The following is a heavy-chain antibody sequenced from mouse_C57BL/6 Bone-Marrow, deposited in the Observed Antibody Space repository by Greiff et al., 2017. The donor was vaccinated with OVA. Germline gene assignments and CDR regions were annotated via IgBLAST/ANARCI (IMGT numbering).Heavy chain of an antibody. CDR3: ARRGTTVVATGDY. V-gene: IGHV1-81*01. J-gene: IGHJ2*01. CDR1: GYTFTSYG. D-gene: IGHD1-1*01. Sequence: VKLVESGAELARPGASVKLSCKASGYTFTSYGISWVKQRTGQGLEWIGEIYPRSGNTYYNEKFKGKATLTADKSSSTAYMELRSLTSEDSAVYFCARRGTTVVATGDYWGQGTTLTVSS. CDR2: IYPRSGNT.